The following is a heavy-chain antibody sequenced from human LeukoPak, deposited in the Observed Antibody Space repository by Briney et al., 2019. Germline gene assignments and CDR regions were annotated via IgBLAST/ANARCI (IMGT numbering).Heavy chain of an antibody. Sequence: SETLSLTCTASGGSFISTSHYWGWVRQSPGKGLQWIGSVQDGGFTYYKPSFKSRVTMSVDTSKNQFSLKLSSVTAADTAVYYCARDEGYYDSSGYYFDYWGQGTLVTVSS. CDR2: VQDGGFT. D-gene: IGHD3-22*01. J-gene: IGHJ4*02. V-gene: IGHV4-39*07. CDR3: ARDEGYYDSSGYYFDY. CDR1: GGSFISTSHY.